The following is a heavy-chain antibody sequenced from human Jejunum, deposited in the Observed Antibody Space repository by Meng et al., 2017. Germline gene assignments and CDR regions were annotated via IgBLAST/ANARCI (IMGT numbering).Heavy chain of an antibody. V-gene: IGHV4-34*01. J-gene: IGHJ4*02. D-gene: IGHD1-26*01. Sequence: QLPLQPAGAGLFKPSETLSLPCAVYGGSFSGHYWTWIRQPPGEGLEWVGEFTRGGTTNYNPSLKSRVTISADTSKNQFSLTLSSVSAADTAVYYCARHEVDFDNWGQGTLVTVSS. CDR2: FTRGGTT. CDR3: ARHEVDFDN. CDR1: GGSFSGHY.